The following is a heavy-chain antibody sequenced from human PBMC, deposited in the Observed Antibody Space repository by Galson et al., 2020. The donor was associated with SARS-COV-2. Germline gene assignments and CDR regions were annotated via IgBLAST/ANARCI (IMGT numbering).Heavy chain of an antibody. V-gene: IGHV4-4*07. CDR1: GDSINVYY. CDR2: IDRSGST. D-gene: IGHD6-19*01. J-gene: IGHJ5*02. Sequence: SQTLSLTYTVSGDSINVYYWTWIRQPAGKGLEWIGRIDRSGSTNYNPSLQSRVSMSVDTSKNQFSLQLRSVTAADTAVYYCARSYDSGWSRNWFAPWGQGTLVTVSS. CDR3: ARSYDSGWSRNWFAP.